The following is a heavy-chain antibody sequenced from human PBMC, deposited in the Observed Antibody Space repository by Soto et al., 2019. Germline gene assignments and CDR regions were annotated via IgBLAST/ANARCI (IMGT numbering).Heavy chain of an antibody. V-gene: IGHV1-69*06. CDR3: ARADLLGAADF. D-gene: IGHD1-26*01. CDR1: GDTFSSYG. CDR2: IIPMFGAT. J-gene: IGHJ4*02. Sequence: QVQLVQSGAEVKKPGSSVKVSCKASGDTFSSYGISWVRQAPGQSLEWMGGIIPMFGATNYAQKFQGGVTITADKSTNTAYMELSSLRSEDTAMYYCARADLLGAADFWGQGSLVTVSS.